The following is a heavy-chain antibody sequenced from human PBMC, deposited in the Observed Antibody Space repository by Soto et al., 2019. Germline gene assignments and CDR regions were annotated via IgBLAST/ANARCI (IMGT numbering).Heavy chain of an antibody. V-gene: IGHV4-59*01. Sequence: SETLSLTCTVSVGSISPYYWSLIRQPPGKGLEWIGYIYYTGSTKYNPSLKSRVTISVDTTKNQFSLRLSSVTAADTAVYYCVRVGGYYGDYPNLEYWGQGTMVAVSS. D-gene: IGHD4-17*01. CDR1: VGSISPYY. CDR3: VRVGGYYGDYPNLEY. J-gene: IGHJ4*02. CDR2: IYYTGST.